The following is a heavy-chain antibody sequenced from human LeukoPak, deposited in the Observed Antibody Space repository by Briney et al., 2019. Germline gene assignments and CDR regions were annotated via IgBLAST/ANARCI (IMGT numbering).Heavy chain of an antibody. CDR3: AKEDRRYYGSGSLLGY. Sequence: GGSLRLSWAASGFTFSSYGMSWVRQAPGKGLEWVSGIGGSGSSTYYADSVKGRFTISRDNSKNTLYLQMNSLRAEDTAVYYCAKEDRRYYGSGSLLGYWGQGTLVTVSS. J-gene: IGHJ4*02. CDR2: IGGSGSST. CDR1: GFTFSSYG. V-gene: IGHV3-23*01. D-gene: IGHD3-10*01.